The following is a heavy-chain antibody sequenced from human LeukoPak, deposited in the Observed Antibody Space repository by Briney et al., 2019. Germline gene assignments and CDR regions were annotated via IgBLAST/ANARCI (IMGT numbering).Heavy chain of an antibody. CDR1: GFTFDDYA. V-gene: IGHV3-9*01. Sequence: GGSLRLSCAASGFTFDDYAMHWVRQAPGKGLEWVSGISWNSGSIGYADSVKGRFTISRDNAKNSLYLQMNSLRAEDTAVYYCARDRCSSTSCGFDYWGQGTLVTVSS. CDR2: ISWNSGSI. J-gene: IGHJ4*02. CDR3: ARDRCSSTSCGFDY. D-gene: IGHD2-2*01.